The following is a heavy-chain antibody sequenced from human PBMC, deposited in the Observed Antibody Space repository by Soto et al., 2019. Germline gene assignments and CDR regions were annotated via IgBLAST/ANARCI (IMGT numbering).Heavy chain of an antibody. Sequence: QVQLVESGGGVVQPGRSLRLSCAASGFTFSSYGMHWVRQAPGKGLEWVAVIWYDGSNKYYEDSVKGRFTISRDNSKNTLYLQMNSLRAEDTAVYYCARGRTIFGVAIWTPRRAGYGMDVWGQGTTVTVSS. D-gene: IGHD3-3*01. CDR3: ARGRTIFGVAIWTPRRAGYGMDV. CDR2: IWYDGSNK. V-gene: IGHV3-33*01. J-gene: IGHJ6*02. CDR1: GFTFSSYG.